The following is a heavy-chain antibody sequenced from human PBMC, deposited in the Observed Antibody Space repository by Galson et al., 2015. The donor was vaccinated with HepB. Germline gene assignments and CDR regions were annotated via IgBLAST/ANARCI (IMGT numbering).Heavy chain of an antibody. V-gene: IGHV6-1*01. CDR2: TYYRSKWYN. J-gene: IGHJ5*02. Sequence: CAISGDSVSSNSAAWNWIRQSPSRGLEWLGRTYYRSKWYNDYAVSVKSRITINPDTPKNQFSLQLNSVTPEDTAVYYCARDSGYYDFWSGYYGPRTDWFDPWGQGTLVTVSS. CDR1: GDSVSSNSAA. CDR3: ARDSGYYDFWSGYYGPRTDWFDP. D-gene: IGHD3-3*01.